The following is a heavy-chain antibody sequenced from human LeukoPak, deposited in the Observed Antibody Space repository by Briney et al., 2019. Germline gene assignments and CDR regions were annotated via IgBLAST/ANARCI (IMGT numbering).Heavy chain of an antibody. Sequence: SETLSLTCTVSGGSISSYYWSWIRQPAGEGLEWIGRIDISGSTNYNPSLKSRVTMSVDTSKNQFSLKLSSVTAADTAVYYCARDRGTWNDDGFDYWGQGTLVTVSS. J-gene: IGHJ4*02. D-gene: IGHD1-1*01. CDR3: ARDRGTWNDDGFDY. CDR2: IDISGST. CDR1: GGSISSYY. V-gene: IGHV4-4*07.